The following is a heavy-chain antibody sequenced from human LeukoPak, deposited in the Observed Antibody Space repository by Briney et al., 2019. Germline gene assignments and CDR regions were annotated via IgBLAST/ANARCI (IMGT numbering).Heavy chain of an antibody. CDR3: ARGVYAFDV. D-gene: IGHD6-6*01. CDR2: MNEGGSEI. CDR1: GFTFSGYW. V-gene: IGHV3-7*01. J-gene: IGHJ3*01. Sequence: PGGSLRLSCAASGFTFSGYWMTWVRQAPGTGLEWVTYMNEGGSEIYYLDSVKGRFTISRDNGKNSLYLRMNSLRVEDTAVYYCARGVYAFDVWGQGTMVTVSS.